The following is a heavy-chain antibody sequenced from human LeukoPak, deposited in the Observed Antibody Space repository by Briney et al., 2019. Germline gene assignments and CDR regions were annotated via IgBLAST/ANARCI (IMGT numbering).Heavy chain of an antibody. D-gene: IGHD6-25*01. CDR3: ARRRGAADFDY. CDR1: GGSISSSSYY. Sequence: PSETLSLTCTVSGGSISSSSYYWGWIRQPPGKGLEWIGSIYYSGSTYYNPSLKSRVTISVDTSKNQFSLKLSSVTAADTAVYYCARRRGAADFDYWGQGTLVTVSS. J-gene: IGHJ4*02. V-gene: IGHV4-39*01. CDR2: IYYSGST.